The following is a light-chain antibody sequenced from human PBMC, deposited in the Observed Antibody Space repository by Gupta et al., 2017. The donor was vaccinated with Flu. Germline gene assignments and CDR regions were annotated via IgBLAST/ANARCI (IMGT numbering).Light chain of an antibody. V-gene: IGKV3D-15*01. CDR1: QSVSSN. CDR2: GAS. CDR3: QQDNNWPHI. Sequence: PGTLSVSPGERATLSCRASQSVSSNLAWYQQKPGQAPRLLIYGASTRATGIPARFSGSGSGTEFTLTISSLQSEDFAVYYCQQDNNWPHIFGGGTKVEIK. J-gene: IGKJ4*01.